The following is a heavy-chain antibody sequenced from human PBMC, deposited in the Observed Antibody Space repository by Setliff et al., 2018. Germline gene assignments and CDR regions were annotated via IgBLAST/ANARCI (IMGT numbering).Heavy chain of an antibody. Sequence: SETLSLTCTVSGGSISSYYWSWIRQPPGKGLEWIGYIYTSGSTNYNPSLKSRVTISVDTSKNQFSLKLSSVTAADTAVYYCARSYNFWSGYYYFDYWGQGTLVTVSS. CDR2: IYTSGST. V-gene: IGHV4-4*08. J-gene: IGHJ4*02. CDR1: GGSISSYY. D-gene: IGHD3-3*01. CDR3: ARSYNFWSGYYYFDY.